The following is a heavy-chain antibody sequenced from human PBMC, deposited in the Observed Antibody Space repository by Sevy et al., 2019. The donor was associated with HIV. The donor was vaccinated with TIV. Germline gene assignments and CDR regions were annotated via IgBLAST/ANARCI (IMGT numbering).Heavy chain of an antibody. J-gene: IGHJ4*02. CDR3: ARDFFGVVIIHFYY. CDR1: GFTFSSYE. CDR2: ISSSGSTI. D-gene: IGHD3-3*01. Sequence: GGSLRLSCAASGFTFSSYEMNWVRQAPGKGLEWVSYISSSGSTIYYADSVKGRFTISRDNAKNSLYLQMNSLRAEDTAVYYCARDFFGVVIIHFYYWGQGTLVTVSS. V-gene: IGHV3-48*03.